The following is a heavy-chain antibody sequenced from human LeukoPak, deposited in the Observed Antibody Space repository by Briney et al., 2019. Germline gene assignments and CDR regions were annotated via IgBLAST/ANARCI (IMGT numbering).Heavy chain of an antibody. V-gene: IGHV3-30*03. CDR2: MSCDGSNK. CDR1: GFTFSSYG. D-gene: IGHD3-10*01. CDR3: ARDEQHGELSY. J-gene: IGHJ4*02. Sequence: PGGSLRLSCAASGFTFSSYGMHWVRQARGKGLEWVAVMSCDGSNKYYADSVKGRFTISRDNSKNTLYLQMNSLRAEDTAVYYCARDEQHGELSYWGQGTLVTVSS.